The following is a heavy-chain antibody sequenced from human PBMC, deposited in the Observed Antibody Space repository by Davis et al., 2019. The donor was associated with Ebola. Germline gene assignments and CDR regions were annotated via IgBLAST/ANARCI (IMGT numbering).Heavy chain of an antibody. J-gene: IGHJ4*02. D-gene: IGHD6-13*01. CDR3: AGDEAAEPEGVDY. CDR2: ISYDGSNK. V-gene: IGHV3-30*04. Sequence: GESLKISCAASGFTFSSYAMHWVRQAPGKGLEWVAVISYDGSNKYYADSVKGRFTISRDNSKNTLYLQMNSLRAEDTAVYYCAGDEAAEPEGVDYWGQGTLVTVSS. CDR1: GFTFSSYA.